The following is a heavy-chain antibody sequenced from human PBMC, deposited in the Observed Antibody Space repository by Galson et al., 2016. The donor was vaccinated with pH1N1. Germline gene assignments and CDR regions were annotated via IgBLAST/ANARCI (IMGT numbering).Heavy chain of an antibody. CDR2: IIPLFGTA. CDR3: GRPLPGNNYYYYGMDV. Sequence: SVKVSCKASGGIFNSFAISWVRQAPGQGLEWIGGIIPLFGTANYAQKFQGRVTITAESTTTAYMELGSLTSEDTAVYYCGRPLPGNNYYYYGMDVWGQGTTVTVSS. V-gene: IGHV1-69*13. J-gene: IGHJ6*02. CDR1: GGIFNSFA. D-gene: IGHD1-14*01.